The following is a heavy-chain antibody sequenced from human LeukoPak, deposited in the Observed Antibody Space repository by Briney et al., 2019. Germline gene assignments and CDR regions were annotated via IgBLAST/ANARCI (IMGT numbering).Heavy chain of an antibody. Sequence: SQTLSLTCTVSGGSISSGSYYWSWIRQPAGKGLEWIGRIYTSGSTNYNSSLKSRVAISVDTSKNQFSLKLSSVTAADTAVYYCARVRSSGWYFDPWGQGTLVTVSS. V-gene: IGHV4-61*02. D-gene: IGHD6-19*01. CDR3: ARVRSSGWYFDP. J-gene: IGHJ5*02. CDR1: GGSISSGSYY. CDR2: IYTSGST.